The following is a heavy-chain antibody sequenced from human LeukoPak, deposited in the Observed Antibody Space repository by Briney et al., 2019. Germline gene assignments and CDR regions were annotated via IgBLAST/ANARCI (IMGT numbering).Heavy chain of an antibody. CDR1: GGSISSSNW. CDR3: RRDKYYYDSSGSLRFDY. Sequence: SGTLSLTCAVSGGSISSSNWWSWVRQPPGKGLEWIGEIYHSGSTNYNPSLKSRVTISVDNSKNQFSLKLSSVTAADTAVYYRRRDKYYYDSSGSLRFDYWGQGTLVTVSS. V-gene: IGHV4-4*02. J-gene: IGHJ4*02. D-gene: IGHD3-22*01. CDR2: IYHSGST.